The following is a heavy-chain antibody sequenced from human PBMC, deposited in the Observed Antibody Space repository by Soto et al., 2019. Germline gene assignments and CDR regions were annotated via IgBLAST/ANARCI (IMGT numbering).Heavy chain of an antibody. V-gene: IGHV4-31*03. CDR2: ISYSGVT. CDR3: ARDLEGIVTGRGVFGI. J-gene: IGHJ3*02. Sequence: QVQLQESGQGLVKPSQTLSLTCTVSGGSIRNDNFYWSYLRQRPGKGLEWIGYISYSGVTFYHPSLKSRVAPSVDPSNSQFSLALKSVTAADTAVYYCARDLEGIVTGRGVFGIWGRGTLVTVSS. D-gene: IGHD1-20*01. CDR1: GGSIRNDNFY.